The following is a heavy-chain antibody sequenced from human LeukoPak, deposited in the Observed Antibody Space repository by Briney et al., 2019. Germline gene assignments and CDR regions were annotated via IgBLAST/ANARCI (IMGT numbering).Heavy chain of an antibody. CDR2: IYYSGST. J-gene: IGHJ3*02. V-gene: IGHV4-31*11. CDR1: GGSFSGYY. Sequence: PSETLSLTCAVYGGSFSGYYWSWIRQHPGKGLEWIGYIYYSGSTYYNPSLKSRVTISVDTSKNQFSLKLSSVTAADTAVYYCARDESDAFDIWGQGTMVTVSS. CDR3: ARDESDAFDI.